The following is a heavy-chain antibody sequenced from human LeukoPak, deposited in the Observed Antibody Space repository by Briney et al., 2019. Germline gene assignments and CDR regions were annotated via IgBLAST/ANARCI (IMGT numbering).Heavy chain of an antibody. Sequence: ASVKVSCKASGYTFTSYGISWVRQAPGQGLEWMGWINPNSGGTNYAQKFQGRLTMTRDMSTSTVYMELSSLRSEDTALYYCATAGRRLFGVLIPLSFDYWGQGTLVTVSS. V-gene: IGHV1-18*01. CDR3: ATAGRRLFGVLIPLSFDY. CDR2: INPNSGGT. J-gene: IGHJ4*02. D-gene: IGHD3-3*01. CDR1: GYTFTSYG.